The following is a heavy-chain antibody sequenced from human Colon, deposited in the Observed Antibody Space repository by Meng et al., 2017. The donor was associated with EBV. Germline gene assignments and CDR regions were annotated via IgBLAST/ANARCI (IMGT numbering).Heavy chain of an antibody. CDR3: AKTSVAAWGY. J-gene: IGHJ4*02. Sequence: FGCSVGRPGGYLRLSCAASGVTFSSYAMSWVRPAPGKGMEWVSAISGSGGSPYYADSVKGRFTIYRDNSKNTLYLQMNSLRAEDTAVYYCAKTSVAAWGYWGQGTLVTVSS. D-gene: IGHD6-19*01. CDR2: ISGSGGSP. V-gene: IGHV3-23*01. CDR1: GVTFSSYA.